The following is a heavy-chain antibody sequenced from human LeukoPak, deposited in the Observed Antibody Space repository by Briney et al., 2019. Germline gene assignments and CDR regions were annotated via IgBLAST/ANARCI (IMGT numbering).Heavy chain of an antibody. J-gene: IGHJ4*02. CDR2: IKPDSGAT. CDR1: GYTFTVHY. V-gene: IGHV1-2*02. D-gene: IGHD4/OR15-4a*01. Sequence: GASVKVSCKASGYTFTVHYLHWLRQAPGQGLEWMGWIKPDSGATSFAHNFQGRVTMTSDTSINTAYMELSSLTSDDSAMYYCARDHDYGPDYWGQGTLVTVSA. CDR3: ARDHDYGPDY.